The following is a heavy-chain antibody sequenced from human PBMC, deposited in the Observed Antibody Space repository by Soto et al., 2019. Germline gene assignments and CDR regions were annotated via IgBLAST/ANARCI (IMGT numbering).Heavy chain of an antibody. CDR3: ATDLWFGELSTDY. V-gene: IGHV3-7*01. CDR1: GFTFSSYW. J-gene: IGHJ4*02. D-gene: IGHD3-10*01. Sequence: GGSLRLSCAASGFTFSSYWMSWVRQAPGKGLEWVANIKQDGSEKYYVDSVKGRFTISRDNAKNSLYLQMNSLRAEDTAVYYCATDLWFGELSTDYWGQGTLVTVSS. CDR2: IKQDGSEK.